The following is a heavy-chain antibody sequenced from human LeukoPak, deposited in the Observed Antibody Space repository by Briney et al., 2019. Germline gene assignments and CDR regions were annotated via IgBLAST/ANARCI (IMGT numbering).Heavy chain of an antibody. V-gene: IGHV1-2*02. CDR3: ATDIAARWVVDY. J-gene: IGHJ4*02. Sequence: ASVKVSCKASGYTFTGYYMHWVRQAPGQGLEWMGWINPNSGGTNYAQKFQGRVTMTRDTSISTAYMELSRLRSDDTAVYYCATDIAARWVVDYWGQGTLVTVSS. CDR2: INPNSGGT. CDR1: GYTFTGYY. D-gene: IGHD6-6*01.